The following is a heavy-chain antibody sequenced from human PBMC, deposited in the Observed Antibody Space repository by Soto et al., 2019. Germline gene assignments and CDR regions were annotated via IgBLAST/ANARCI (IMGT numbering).Heavy chain of an antibody. Sequence: QVQLQESGPGLVKPSQTLSLTCTVSGGSISSGGYYWSWIRQHPGKGLEWIGYIYHSGSTYYNPSHKSRVTLSVDTSKNQSSLKLSSVTAADTAVYYCARVRGDDERGYWFDPWGQGTLVSVSS. V-gene: IGHV4-31*03. CDR3: ARVRGDDERGYWFDP. CDR2: IYHSGST. J-gene: IGHJ5*02. D-gene: IGHD3-16*01. CDR1: GGSISSGGYY.